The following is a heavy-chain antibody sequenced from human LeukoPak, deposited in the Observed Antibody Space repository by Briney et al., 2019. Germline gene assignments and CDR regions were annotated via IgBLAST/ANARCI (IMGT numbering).Heavy chain of an antibody. J-gene: IGHJ3*02. D-gene: IGHD3-3*01. CDR3: ARSFYYDFWSGYYSMTVGAFDI. CDR1: GGTISSYY. CDR2: IYYSGST. Sequence: KPSETLSLTCTVSGGTISSYYWSWIRQPPGKGLEWIGYIYYSGSTNYNPSLKSRVTISVDTPKNQFSLKLSSVTAADTAVYYCARSFYYDFWSGYYSMTVGAFDIWGQGTMVTVSS. V-gene: IGHV4-59*01.